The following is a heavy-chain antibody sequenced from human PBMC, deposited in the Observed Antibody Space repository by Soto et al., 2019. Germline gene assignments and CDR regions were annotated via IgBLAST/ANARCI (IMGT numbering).Heavy chain of an antibody. J-gene: IGHJ5*02. CDR3: ARGFYDYAPPP. CDR1: GYTFTGYG. V-gene: IGHV1-8*02. D-gene: IGHD3-16*01. CDR2: MNPNSGNT. Sequence: XSVKVSCKASGYTFTGYGISLVRHATGQGLEWMGWMNPNSGNTGYAQKFQGRVTMTRNTSISTAYMELSSLRSEDTAVYYCARGFYDYAPPPWGQGTLVTVSS.